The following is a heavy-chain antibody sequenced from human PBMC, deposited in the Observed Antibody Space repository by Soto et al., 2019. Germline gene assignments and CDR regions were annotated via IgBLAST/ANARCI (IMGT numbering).Heavy chain of an antibody. Sequence: ASVKVSCKASGYTFTGYYMHWVRQAPGQGLEWMGWINPNSGGTNYAQKFQGWVTMTRDTSISTAYMEPSRLRSDDTAVYYCARELDNWNDSRYYYYYYGMDVWGQGTTVTVS. J-gene: IGHJ6*02. CDR1: GYTFTGYY. D-gene: IGHD1-1*01. CDR3: ARELDNWNDSRYYYYYYGMDV. V-gene: IGHV1-2*04. CDR2: INPNSGGT.